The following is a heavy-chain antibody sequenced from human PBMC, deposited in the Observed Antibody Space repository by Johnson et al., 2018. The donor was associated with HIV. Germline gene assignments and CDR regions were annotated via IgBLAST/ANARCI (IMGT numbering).Heavy chain of an antibody. CDR3: AKGPQGIATPDAFDI. D-gene: IGHD2-21*01. Sequence: QVQLVESGGGVVQPGRSLRLSCAVSGFTFNNYPMHWVRQAPGKGLEWVAVISYDGSNKYYGDSVKGRFTISRDNSKNTLYLQMNSLRAEDTAVYYCAKGPQGIATPDAFDIWGQGTLVTVSS. J-gene: IGHJ3*02. CDR2: ISYDGSNK. V-gene: IGHV3-30*04. CDR1: GFTFNNYP.